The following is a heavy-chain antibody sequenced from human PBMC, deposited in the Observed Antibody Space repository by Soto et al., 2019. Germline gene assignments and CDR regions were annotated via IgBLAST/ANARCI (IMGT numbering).Heavy chain of an antibody. CDR2: TWYDGTIK. J-gene: IGHJ1*01. CDR1: GFTLTTHC. D-gene: IGHD3-22*01. Sequence: RRALRPPFAAPGFTLTTHCMHGGRQAPGKGLEWVAATWYDGTIKYYADSVKGRLTISRDNSKNTLYLQMNSLRAEDTARYYCARRMIRLQGLVHLCQG. CDR3: ARRMIRLQGLVH. V-gene: IGHV3-33*08.